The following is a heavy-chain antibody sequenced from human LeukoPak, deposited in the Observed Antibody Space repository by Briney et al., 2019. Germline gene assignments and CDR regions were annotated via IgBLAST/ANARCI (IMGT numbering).Heavy chain of an antibody. CDR2: IIPIFGTA. CDR1: GGTFSSYA. J-gene: IGHJ4*02. Sequence: SVKVSCKASGGTFSSYAISWVRQAPGQGLEWMGGIIPIFGTANYAQKFQGRVTITTDESTSTAYMELSSLRSEDTAVYYCARDPGGYSYGYTYWGQGTLVTVSS. CDR3: ARDPGGYSYGYTY. V-gene: IGHV1-69*05. D-gene: IGHD5-18*01.